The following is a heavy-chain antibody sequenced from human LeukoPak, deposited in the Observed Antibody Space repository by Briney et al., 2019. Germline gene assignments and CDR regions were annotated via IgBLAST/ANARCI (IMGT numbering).Heavy chain of an antibody. J-gene: IGHJ5*01. D-gene: IGHD2-15*01. CDR1: GFTFSNHW. V-gene: IGHV3-23*01. Sequence: GGSLRLSCAASGFTFSNHWMHWVRQAPGKGLEWVSAISGGGSGTYYTASVKGRFTISRDKSKTTLDLQMNNLRAEDTAVYYCVRAGGLCSGGSCYPNWFDSWGQGTLVTVSS. CDR2: ISGGGSGT. CDR3: VRAGGLCSGGSCYPNWFDS.